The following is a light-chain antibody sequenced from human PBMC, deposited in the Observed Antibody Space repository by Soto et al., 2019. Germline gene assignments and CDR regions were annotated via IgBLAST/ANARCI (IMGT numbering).Light chain of an antibody. J-gene: IGLJ2*01. CDR2: NDN. V-gene: IGLV1-44*01. CDR1: NSNIGAGSG. Sequence: QSVLTQPPSVSGAPGQRVTISCTGNNSNIGAGSGVNWYQQLPGSAPKLLVYNDNPRPSGVPDRFSGSKSGTSASLAISGLQSEDEADYYCAAWDDSLNVIFGGGTKLTVL. CDR3: AAWDDSLNVI.